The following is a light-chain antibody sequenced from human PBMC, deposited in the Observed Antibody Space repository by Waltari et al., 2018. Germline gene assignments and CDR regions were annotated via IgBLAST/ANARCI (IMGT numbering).Light chain of an antibody. CDR3: MQGIEYPFT. Sequence: DIVMTQTPLSLPVTLGEPASISCRSSQSLLDSEDGNTYLDWYLQQPGQSPQLLIYEVSNRAAGVPDRFRCSGSDTDFTLKISRVEAEDVGVYYCMQGIEYPFTFGPGTKLDIK. J-gene: IGKJ3*01. CDR1: QSLLDSEDGNTY. V-gene: IGKV2-40*01. CDR2: EVS.